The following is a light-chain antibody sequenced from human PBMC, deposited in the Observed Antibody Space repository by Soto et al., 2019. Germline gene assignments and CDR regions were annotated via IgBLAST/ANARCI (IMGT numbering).Light chain of an antibody. Sequence: ILMTQSQATLSVSPGERATLSCRASQSVSSDLAWYQQKAGQAPRLLIYGASTRATGIPARFSGSGSGTEFTLTISSLQSEDFAVYYCQQYKNRPRTFGQGTKLDNK. CDR2: GAS. CDR3: QQYKNRPRT. J-gene: IGKJ1*01. CDR1: QSVSSD. V-gene: IGKV3-15*01.